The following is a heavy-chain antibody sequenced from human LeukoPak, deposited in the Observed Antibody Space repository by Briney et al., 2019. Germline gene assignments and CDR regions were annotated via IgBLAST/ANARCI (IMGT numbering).Heavy chain of an antibody. D-gene: IGHD3-16*02. V-gene: IGHV4-59*01. CDR2: IYYSGVT. CDR1: GGSICDYY. J-gene: IGHJ4*02. Sequence: SETLSLTCTVSGGSICDYYWTWIRQPPGKGLEYIGFIYYSGVTNYRPSLQSRVTISLDTSKNQFFLKLTSVTPADTAVYYCARGEPSYDFVGGSYRFRLDYWGQGSLVTVSS. CDR3: ARGEPSYDFVGGSYRFRLDY.